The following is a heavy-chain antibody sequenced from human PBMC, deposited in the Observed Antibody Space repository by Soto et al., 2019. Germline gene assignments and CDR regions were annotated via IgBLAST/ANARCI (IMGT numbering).Heavy chain of an antibody. D-gene: IGHD3-10*01. Sequence: SETLSLTCTVSGGSISSYYWSWIRQPPGKGLEWIGYIYYSGSTNYNPSLKSRVTISVDTSKNQFSLKLSSVTAADTAVYYCARGSHYYYYYMDVWGKGTTVTVSS. V-gene: IGHV4-59*01. CDR1: GGSISSYY. CDR3: ARGSHYYYYYMDV. CDR2: IYYSGST. J-gene: IGHJ6*03.